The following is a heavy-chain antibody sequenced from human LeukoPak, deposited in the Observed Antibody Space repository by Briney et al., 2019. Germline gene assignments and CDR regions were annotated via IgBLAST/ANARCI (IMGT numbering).Heavy chain of an antibody. CDR3: ARDNDSRGPPHFDY. V-gene: IGHV1-46*01. CDR1: GYTFTSYH. CDR2: INPSGGST. D-gene: IGHD3-16*01. Sequence: ASVKVSCKASGYTFTSYHMHWVRQAPGQGLEWKGIINPSGGSTTYAQKFLGKVTMTGDMSTSTVYMELSSLRSEDTAVYYCARDNDSRGPPHFDYWGQGTLVTVSS. J-gene: IGHJ4*02.